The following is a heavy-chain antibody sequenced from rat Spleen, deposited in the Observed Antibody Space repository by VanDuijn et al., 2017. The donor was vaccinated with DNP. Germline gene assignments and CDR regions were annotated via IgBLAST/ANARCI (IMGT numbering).Heavy chain of an antibody. V-gene: IGHV5-25*01. CDR2: ISTVSGTT. CDR3: TRGGTTVVGYFDY. J-gene: IGHJ2*01. Sequence: EVQLVESGGGLVQPGGSMKLSCAASGFTFSDHYMAWVRQAPTRGLEWVASISTVSGTTQYRDSVKGRFTISRDNAKSTLYLQMDSLRSEDTAVYYCTRGGTTVVGYFDYWGQGVMVTVSS. D-gene: IGHD1-1*01. CDR1: GFTFSDHY.